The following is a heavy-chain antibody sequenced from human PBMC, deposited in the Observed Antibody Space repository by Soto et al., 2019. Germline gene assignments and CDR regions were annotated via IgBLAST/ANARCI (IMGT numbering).Heavy chain of an antibody. V-gene: IGHV4-4*07. CDR3: ARGPPTVNYYGMDV. Sequence: SETLSLTCTVSSGSISSYYWSWIRQPAGKGLEWIGRIYTSGSTNYNPSLKSRVTMSVDTSKNQFSLKLSSVTAADTAVYYCARGPPTVNYYGMDVWGQGTTVTVSS. CDR1: SGSISSYY. CDR2: IYTSGST. J-gene: IGHJ6*02.